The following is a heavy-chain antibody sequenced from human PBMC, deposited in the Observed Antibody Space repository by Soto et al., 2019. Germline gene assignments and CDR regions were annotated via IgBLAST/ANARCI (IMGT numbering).Heavy chain of an antibody. CDR2: INPNSGGT. D-gene: IGHD6-19*01. V-gene: IGHV1-2*04. CDR1: GYTFTGYY. J-gene: IGHJ4*02. CDR3: ARGLAVAGGYYFDY. Sequence: ASVKVSCKASGYTFTGYYMHWVRQAPGQGLEWMGWINPNSGGTNYAQEFQGWVTMTRDTSISTAYMELRSLRSDDTAVYYCARGLAVAGGYYFDYWGQGTLVTVSS.